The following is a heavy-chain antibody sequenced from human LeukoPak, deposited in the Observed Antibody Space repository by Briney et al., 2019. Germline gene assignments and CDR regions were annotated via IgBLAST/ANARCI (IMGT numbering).Heavy chain of an antibody. CDR2: IYYSGST. CDR3: ARVGDYATDY. V-gene: IGHV4-39*07. J-gene: IGHJ4*02. Sequence: PSETLSLTCTVSGGSISSSSYYWGWIRQPPGKGLEWIGSIYYSGSTYYNPSLKSRVTISVDTSKNQFSLKLSSVTAADTAVYYCARVGDYATDYWGQGTLVTVSS. CDR1: GGSISSSSYY. D-gene: IGHD2-8*01.